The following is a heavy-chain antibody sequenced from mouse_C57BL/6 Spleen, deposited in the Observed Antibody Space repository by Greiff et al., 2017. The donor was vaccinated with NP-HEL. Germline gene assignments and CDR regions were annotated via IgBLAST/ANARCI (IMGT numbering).Heavy chain of an antibody. CDR3: VIIYDDYDEGYFDY. D-gene: IGHD2-4*01. Sequence: VKLQQSGAELVKPGASVKLSCKASGYTFTTYPIEWMKQNHGKSLEWIGNFHPYNDDTKYNEKFKGKATLTVEKSSSTVYLELSRLTSDDSAVYYCVIIYDDYDEGYFDYWGQGTTLTVSS. CDR1: GYTFTTYP. V-gene: IGHV1-47*01. CDR2: FHPYNDDT. J-gene: IGHJ2*01.